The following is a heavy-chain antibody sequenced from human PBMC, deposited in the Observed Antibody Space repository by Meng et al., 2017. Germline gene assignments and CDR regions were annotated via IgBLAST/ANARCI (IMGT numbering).Heavy chain of an antibody. V-gene: IGHV4-61*01. Sequence: VQLEEAGPGLVRPSETLSLTCTVSGGSVTVGSHYWSWIRQPPGKGLEWIGYIDYGGSTSYNPSLRSRVTISVDTSNNQFSLKLSSVTAADTAVFYCARTRGDYYFDYWGQGTLVTVSS. CDR3: ARTRGDYYFDY. J-gene: IGHJ4*02. CDR2: IDYGGST. CDR1: GGSVTVGSHY. D-gene: IGHD3-16*01.